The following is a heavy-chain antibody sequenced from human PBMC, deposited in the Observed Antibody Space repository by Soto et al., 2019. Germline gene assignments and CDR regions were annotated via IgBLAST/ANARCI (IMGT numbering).Heavy chain of an antibody. D-gene: IGHD3-3*01. CDR2: ISAYNGNT. Sequence: ASVKVSCKASGYTFTSYGISWVRQAPGQGLEWMGWISAYNGNTNYAQKLQGRVTMTTDTSTSTAYMELRSLRSDDTAVYYCARDFMRRFLEWNWFDPWGQGTLVTVSS. J-gene: IGHJ5*02. CDR3: ARDFMRRFLEWNWFDP. V-gene: IGHV1-18*01. CDR1: GYTFTSYG.